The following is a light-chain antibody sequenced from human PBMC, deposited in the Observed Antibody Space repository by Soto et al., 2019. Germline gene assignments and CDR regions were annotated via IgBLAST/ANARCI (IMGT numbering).Light chain of an antibody. Sequence: EIVMTQSPATLSVSPGERATLSCRASQSVSSNLAWYQQKPGQAPRLLIYGASTRATGIPARFSGSGSGTEFTFTISSLQSEYFAVYYCQHYNNWPPWTFGQGTKVEIK. CDR3: QHYNNWPPWT. CDR1: QSVSSN. CDR2: GAS. J-gene: IGKJ1*01. V-gene: IGKV3-15*01.